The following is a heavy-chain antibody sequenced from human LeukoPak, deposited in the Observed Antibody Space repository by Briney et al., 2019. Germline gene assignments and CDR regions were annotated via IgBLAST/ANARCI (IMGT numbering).Heavy chain of an antibody. CDR3: ARAWRWRLVCDAFDA. J-gene: IGHJ3*01. Sequence: PSETLSLTCTVSGASVGSSSYYWAWIRQSPGKGLEWIGTAYYTGDTYYSPSLKSRLTVSVGTAKNQLSLELTSVTAADTAVYYCARAWRWRLVCDAFDAWGQGTMVSVSS. CDR1: GASVGSSSYY. V-gene: IGHV4-39*07. D-gene: IGHD2-21*02. CDR2: AYYTGDT.